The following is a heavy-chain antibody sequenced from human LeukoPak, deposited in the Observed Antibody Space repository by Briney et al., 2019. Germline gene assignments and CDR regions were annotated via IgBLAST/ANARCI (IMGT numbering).Heavy chain of an antibody. D-gene: IGHD5-18*01. CDR2: IIPIFGTA. CDR3: ARGYSYGYFAY. Sequence: ASVKDSCKASGGTFSSYAISWVRQAPGQGLEWMGGIIPIFGTANYAQKFQGRVTITADESTSTAYMELSSLRSEDTAVYYCARGYSYGYFAYWGQGTLVTVSS. CDR1: GGTFSSYA. V-gene: IGHV1-69*13. J-gene: IGHJ4*02.